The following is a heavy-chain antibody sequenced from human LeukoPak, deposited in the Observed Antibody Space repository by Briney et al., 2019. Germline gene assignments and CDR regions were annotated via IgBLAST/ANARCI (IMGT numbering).Heavy chain of an antibody. J-gene: IGHJ4*02. CDR3: ARASGAAVTFDY. CDR2: INHSGST. D-gene: IGHD6-13*01. V-gene: IGHV4-34*01. Sequence: SETLSLTCAVYGGSFSGYYWSWIRRPPGKGLEWIGEINHSGSTNYNPSLKSRVTISVDTSKNQFSLKLSSVTAADTAVYYCARASGAAVTFDYWGQGTLVTVSS. CDR1: GGSFSGYY.